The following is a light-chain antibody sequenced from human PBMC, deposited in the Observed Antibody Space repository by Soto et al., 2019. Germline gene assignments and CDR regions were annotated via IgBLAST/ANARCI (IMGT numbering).Light chain of an antibody. CDR1: SSDVGGYNY. Sequence: QSALTQPASVSGSPGQAMTISCTGTSSDVGGYNYVSWYQQHPGKAPKLMIYEVSNRPSGVSNRFSGSKSGKTASLTISGLQAEDEADYYCSSYTSSRTLVFGGGTKLTVL. V-gene: IGLV2-14*01. CDR2: EVS. CDR3: SSYTSSRTLV. J-gene: IGLJ2*01.